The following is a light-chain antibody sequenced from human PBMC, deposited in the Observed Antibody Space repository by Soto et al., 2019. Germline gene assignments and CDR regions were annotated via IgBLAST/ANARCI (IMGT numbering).Light chain of an antibody. CDR2: GAS. CDR3: QQYGRP. J-gene: IGKJ1*01. CDR1: QSVSSDY. Sequence: EVGITQSPATVSVSPGGRATLSCRASQSVSSDYLAWYQHKPGQAPRLLIHGASSRATGIPDRFSGSGSGTDFTLTISRLEPEDFGVYYCQQYGRPFGQGTKVDIK. V-gene: IGKV3-20*01.